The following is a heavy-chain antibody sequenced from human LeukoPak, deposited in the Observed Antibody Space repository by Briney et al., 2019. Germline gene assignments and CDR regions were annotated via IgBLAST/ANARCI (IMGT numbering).Heavy chain of an antibody. Sequence: SETLSLTCTVSDNSISSFYWSWIRQPPGKGLEWIRFVYKTGHTNYNPSLKSRVAISLDGSKSQVSLRLTSVTAADTAVYYCAPHRFGEPHFEYWGRGTLVSVSS. J-gene: IGHJ4*02. D-gene: IGHD3-10*01. CDR3: APHRFGEPHFEY. V-gene: IGHV4-59*08. CDR1: DNSISSFY. CDR2: VYKTGHT.